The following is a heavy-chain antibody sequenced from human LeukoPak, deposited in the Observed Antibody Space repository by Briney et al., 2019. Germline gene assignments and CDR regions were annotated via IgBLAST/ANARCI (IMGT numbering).Heavy chain of an antibody. CDR2: IIPILGIA. CDR1: GGTFSSYT. Sequence: ASVKVSCKASGGTFSSYTISWVRQAPGQGLEWMGRIIPILGIANYAQKFQGRGTITADKSTSTAYMELSSLRSEDTAVYYCARDDYGSGSYYNGDPGDYWGQGTLVTVSS. V-gene: IGHV1-69*04. D-gene: IGHD3-10*01. J-gene: IGHJ4*02. CDR3: ARDDYGSGSYYNGDPGDY.